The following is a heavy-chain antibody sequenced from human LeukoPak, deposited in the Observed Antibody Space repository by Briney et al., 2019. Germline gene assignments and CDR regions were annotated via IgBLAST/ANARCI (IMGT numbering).Heavy chain of an antibody. CDR1: GFTFISYW. CDR2: INSDGSTT. D-gene: IGHD3-22*01. CDR3: ARGHHYYDSSAYYY. J-gene: IGHJ4*02. Sequence: GGSLRLSCAASGFTFISYWMHWVRQAPGKGLVWVSRINSDGSTTSYAASVKGRFTISRDTAKNTLYLQMNSLRDEDTAVYYCARGHHYYDSSAYYYWGQGTLVTVSS. V-gene: IGHV3-74*01.